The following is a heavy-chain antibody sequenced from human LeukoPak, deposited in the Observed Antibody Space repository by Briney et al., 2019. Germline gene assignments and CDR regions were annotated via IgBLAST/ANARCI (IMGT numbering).Heavy chain of an antibody. Sequence: GGSLRLSCAASGFTFSSYAMHWVREAPGKGLEWVAVISYDGSNKYYADSVKGRFTISRDNSKNTLYLQMNSLRAEDTAVYYCARGSVAVAGTGSFDYWGQGTLVTVSS. CDR1: GFTFSSYA. CDR2: ISYDGSNK. V-gene: IGHV3-30-3*01. CDR3: ARGSVAVAGTGSFDY. J-gene: IGHJ4*02. D-gene: IGHD6-19*01.